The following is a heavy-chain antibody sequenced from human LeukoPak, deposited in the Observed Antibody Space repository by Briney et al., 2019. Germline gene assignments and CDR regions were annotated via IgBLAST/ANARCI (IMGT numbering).Heavy chain of an antibody. CDR1: GYSFTSYW. CDR2: IYPGDSDT. J-gene: IGHJ4*02. D-gene: IGHD2-21*01. V-gene: IGHV5-51*01. Sequence: PGESLKISCKGSGYSFTSYWIGWVRQMPGKGLEWMGIIYPGDSDTRYSPSFQGQVTMSADKSISTAYLQWSSLRASDSAIYYCARVVNLSFDYWGQGTLVTVSS. CDR3: ARVVNLSFDY.